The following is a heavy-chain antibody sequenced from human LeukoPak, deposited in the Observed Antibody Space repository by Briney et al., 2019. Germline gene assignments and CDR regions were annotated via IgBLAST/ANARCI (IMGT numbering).Heavy chain of an antibody. V-gene: IGHV3-21*01. CDR2: ISSSSSYI. J-gene: IGHJ4*02. D-gene: IGHD3-3*01. CDR1: GFTFSSYS. Sequence: NPGGSLRLSCAASGFTFSSYSMNWVRQAPGKGLEWVSSISSSSSYIYYADSVKGRFTISRDNAKNSLYLQMNSLRAEDTAVYYCARDLSITIIPIDYWGQGTLVIVSS. CDR3: ARDLSITIIPIDY.